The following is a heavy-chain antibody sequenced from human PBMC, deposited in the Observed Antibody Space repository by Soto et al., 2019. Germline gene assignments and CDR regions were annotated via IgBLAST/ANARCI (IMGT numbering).Heavy chain of an antibody. CDR3: ASPPYGSGSYY. CDR2: INAGNGNT. V-gene: IGHV1-3*01. CDR1: GYTFSSYL. J-gene: IGHJ4*02. Sequence: QVQLVQSGAEVKKPGASVKVSCKASGYTFSSYLLHWVRQAPGQRLEWMGWINAGNGNTKYSQKLQGRVTLTRDTRDTSASTAYMELSSLRSEDTAVYYCASPPYGSGSYYWGQGTLVTVSS. D-gene: IGHD3-10*01.